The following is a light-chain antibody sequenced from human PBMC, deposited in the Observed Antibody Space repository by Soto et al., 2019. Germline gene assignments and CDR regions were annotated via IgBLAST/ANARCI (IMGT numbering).Light chain of an antibody. CDR1: SSDVGGYNY. J-gene: IGLJ2*01. CDR2: DVS. V-gene: IGLV2-14*03. CDR3: SSYTSSSTRV. Sequence: QSALTQPASVSGSPGQSITLSCTGTSSDVGGYNYVSWFQQHPGKAPKLMIYDVSTRPSGVSNRFSGSKSGNTASPTISGLQAEDEADYYCSSYTSSSTRVFGGGTKLTVL.